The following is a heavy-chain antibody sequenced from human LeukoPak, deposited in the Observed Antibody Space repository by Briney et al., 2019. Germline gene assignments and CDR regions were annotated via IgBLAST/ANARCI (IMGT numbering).Heavy chain of an antibody. CDR2: IWYDGSNK. Sequence: GGSLRLSCAASGFTFSDYGMHWVRQAPGKGLEWVAVIWYDGSNKYYTDSVKGRFTISRDDSKNTLYLQMNSLRAEDTAVYYCARTIAGGGSGSYLTPMNCWGQGTLVTVSS. J-gene: IGHJ4*02. D-gene: IGHD3-10*01. V-gene: IGHV3-33*01. CDR3: ARTIAGGGSGSYLTPMNC. CDR1: GFTFSDYG.